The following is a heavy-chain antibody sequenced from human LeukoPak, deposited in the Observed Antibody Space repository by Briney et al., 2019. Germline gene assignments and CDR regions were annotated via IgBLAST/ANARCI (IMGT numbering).Heavy chain of an antibody. Sequence: SETLSLTCAVYGGSFSGYYWSWIRQPPGKGLEWIGEINHSGSTNYNPSLKSRVTISVDTSKNQFSLKLSSVTAADTAVYYCARGGYCSGGSCSYNWFDPWGQGILVTVSS. CDR1: GGSFSGYY. CDR3: ARGGYCSGGSCSYNWFDP. CDR2: INHSGST. J-gene: IGHJ5*02. D-gene: IGHD2-15*01. V-gene: IGHV4-34*01.